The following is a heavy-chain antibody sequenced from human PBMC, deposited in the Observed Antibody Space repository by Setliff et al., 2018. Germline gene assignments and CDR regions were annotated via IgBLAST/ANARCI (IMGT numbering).Heavy chain of an antibody. CDR3: ARALYPSSFIGHNWFDP. Sequence: GESLKISCKGSGYSFTTYWIAWVRQMPGKGLEWMGIIYPRDSDVRYSPSFQGQVTISADKSINTAYVQWSSLKASDTAMYYCARALYPSSFIGHNWFDPWGQGTLVTVSS. CDR2: IYPRDSDV. CDR1: GYSFTTYW. D-gene: IGHD2-2*01. V-gene: IGHV5-51*01. J-gene: IGHJ5*02.